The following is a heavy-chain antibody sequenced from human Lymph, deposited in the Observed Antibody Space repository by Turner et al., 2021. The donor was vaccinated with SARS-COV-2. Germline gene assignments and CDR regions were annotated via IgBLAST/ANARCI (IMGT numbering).Heavy chain of an antibody. V-gene: IGHV4-59*08. CDR1: GGSISSTS. CDR2: FYKIGSI. CDR3: ARHQGSTSGYDHGMNV. J-gene: IGHJ6*02. Sequence: QVQLQESGPGLVRPSETLSLTCIVSGGSISSTSWGWVCQPPGRGLEWIGYFYKIGSIDYNPTLRSRVSISVDTSKNQLSLNLISVTAADTAVYYCARHQGSTSGYDHGMNVWGQGTAVIVSS. D-gene: IGHD1-1*01.